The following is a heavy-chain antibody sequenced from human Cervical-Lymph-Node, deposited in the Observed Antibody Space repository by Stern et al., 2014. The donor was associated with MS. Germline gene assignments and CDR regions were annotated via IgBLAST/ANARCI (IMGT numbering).Heavy chain of an antibody. V-gene: IGHV1-69*01. CDR2: IIPLSGKA. CDR1: GDSLSRFA. J-gene: IGHJ6*02. Sequence: QEQLGQSGAEVKKPGSSVKVSCKASGDSLSRFAISWVRLAPGKGLEWMGGIIPLSGKARHEQKFQGRGKLIADESTSTAYMELSSLKSEDAAVYYCASSYTGWDNPYHFYGMDMWGQGTTVTVSS. CDR3: ASSYTGWDNPYHFYGMDM. D-gene: IGHD6-19*01.